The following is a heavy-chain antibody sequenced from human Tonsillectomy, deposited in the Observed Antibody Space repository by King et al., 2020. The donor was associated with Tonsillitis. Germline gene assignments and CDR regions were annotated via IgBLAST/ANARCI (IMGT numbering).Heavy chain of an antibody. D-gene: IGHD3-9*01. CDR1: GFSLSNPRMG. V-gene: IGHV2-26*01. CDR2: IVSNDET. J-gene: IGHJ5*02. Sequence: VTLKESGPVVVKPTETLTLTCTVSGFSLSNPRMGVSWIRQPPGKALEWLGHIVSNDETSYSTSLKSRLTISKDTSKSQVVLTMTNMDPVDTGTYYCARYDDVLTRDFFCASWGQGTPVTVSS. CDR3: ARYDDVLTRDFFCAS.